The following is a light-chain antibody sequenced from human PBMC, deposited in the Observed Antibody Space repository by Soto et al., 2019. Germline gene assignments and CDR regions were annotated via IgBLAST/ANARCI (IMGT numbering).Light chain of an antibody. CDR3: SSYTRSTTLLL. J-gene: IGLJ1*01. V-gene: IGLV2-14*01. CDR2: EVS. CDR1: SGDVGVYNY. Sequence: QSVLTQPASVSGSPGQSITVSCTGASGDVGVYNYVSWYQQHPGKAPKLIIYEVSFRPSGVSNRFSGSKSGNTATLTISGLQAEDEAHYYCSSYTRSTTLLLFGTGTKVTVL.